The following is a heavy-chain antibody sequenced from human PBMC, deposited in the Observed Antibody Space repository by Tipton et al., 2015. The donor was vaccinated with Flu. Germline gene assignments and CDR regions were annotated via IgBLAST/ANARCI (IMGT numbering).Heavy chain of an antibody. D-gene: IGHD5-12*01. CDR1: GGSFSGYY. Sequence: TLSLTCAVYGGSFSGYYWSWIRQPPGKGLEWIGEINHSGSTNYNPSLKSRVTISVDTSKNQFSLKLSSVTAADMAVYYCARGKGSGYYYYYYGMDVWGQGTTVTVSS. J-gene: IGHJ6*02. V-gene: IGHV4-34*01. CDR3: ARGKGSGYYYYYYGMDV. CDR2: INHSGST.